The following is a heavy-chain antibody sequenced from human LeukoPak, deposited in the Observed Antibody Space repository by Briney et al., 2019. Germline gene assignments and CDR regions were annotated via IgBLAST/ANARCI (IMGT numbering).Heavy chain of an antibody. V-gene: IGHV4-34*01. J-gene: IGHJ4*02. D-gene: IGHD3-10*01. CDR3: ARTKRGFYFDY. CDR1: GGSLSGYY. Sequence: PSETLSLTRAVYGGSLSGYYWSWIRQPPGKGLEWIGEINHSGSTNYNPSLKSRVTISVDTSKNQFSLKLSSVTAADTAVYYCARTKRGFYFDYWGQGTLVTVSS. CDR2: INHSGST.